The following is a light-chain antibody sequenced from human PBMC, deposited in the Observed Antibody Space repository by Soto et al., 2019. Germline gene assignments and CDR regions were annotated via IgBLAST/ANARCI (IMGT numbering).Light chain of an antibody. CDR1: QTFSNNY. CDR3: QQYGRSPPT. CDR2: GAS. J-gene: IGKJ4*01. V-gene: IGKV3-20*01. Sequence: EVVLTQSAGSLSLSPGERVTLSYRASQTFSNNYLAWYQQKTGQAPRLLIYGASSRASGIPDRFSGSGSGTDFTLTISRLEPEDFAVYYCQQYGRSPPTFGGGTKVEIK.